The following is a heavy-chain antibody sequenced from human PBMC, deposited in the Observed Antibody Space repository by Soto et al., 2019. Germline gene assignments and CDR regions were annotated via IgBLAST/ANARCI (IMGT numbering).Heavy chain of an antibody. J-gene: IGHJ6*02. CDR2: IYYSGST. D-gene: IGHD2-15*01. V-gene: IGHV4-59*01. CDR1: GGSISSYY. CDR3: ARNAPGTDCSGGSCYVPGDYYYGMDV. Sequence: KPSETLSLTCTVSGGSISSYYWSRIRQPPGKGLEWIGYIYYSGSTNYNRSLKSRVTISVYTSKNQFSLKLSSVTAADTAVYYCARNAPGTDCSGGSCYVPGDYYYGMDVWGQGTTVPVSS.